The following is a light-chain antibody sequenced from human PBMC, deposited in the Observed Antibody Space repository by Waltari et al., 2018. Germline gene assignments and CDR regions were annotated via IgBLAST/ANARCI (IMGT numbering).Light chain of an antibody. CDR2: YTD. J-gene: IGLJ2*01. V-gene: IGLV1-36*01. Sequence: QSVLTQPPSVSAAARRSVTISCSGGSSNIGSNSVSWYQQLPGTAPKLLIFYTDRRPSGVSGRFSGSKSGASASLAISGLQTEDEADYYCAAWDSGLSAVLFGGGTRLTVL. CDR1: SSNIGSNS. CDR3: AAWDSGLSAVL.